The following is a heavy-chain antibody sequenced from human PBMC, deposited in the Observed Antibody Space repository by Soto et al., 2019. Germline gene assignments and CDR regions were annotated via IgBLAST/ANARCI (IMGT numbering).Heavy chain of an antibody. CDR2: IIPIVGIP. D-gene: IGHD3-22*01. V-gene: IGHV1-69*02. CDR3: VREVGFRSGYKDCYYYYMDV. Sequence: QVQLVQSGAEVKKPGSSVKVSCKASGDTFSSFTISWVLQGPGQGLQWMGRIIPIVGIPDYAQKFQGRVTITADTSTSTADMELSSLRSADTAVYFCVREVGFRSGYKDCYYYYMDVWGKGTAVTVSS. J-gene: IGHJ6*03. CDR1: GDTFSSFT.